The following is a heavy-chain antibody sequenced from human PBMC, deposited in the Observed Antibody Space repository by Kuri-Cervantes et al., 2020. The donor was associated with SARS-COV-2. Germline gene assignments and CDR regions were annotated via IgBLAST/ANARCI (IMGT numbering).Heavy chain of an antibody. D-gene: IGHD2-2*02. CDR3: AGYCSSTSCYNQ. V-gene: IGHV1-2*02. CDR2: INPNSGGT. Sequence: ASVKVSCKASGYTFTGYYMHWVRQAPGQGLEWMGWINPNSGGTNYAQKFQGRVTMTRDTSISTAYMELSRLRSDDTAVYYCAGYCSSTSCYNQWGQGTLVTVSS. CDR1: GYTFTGYY. J-gene: IGHJ4*02.